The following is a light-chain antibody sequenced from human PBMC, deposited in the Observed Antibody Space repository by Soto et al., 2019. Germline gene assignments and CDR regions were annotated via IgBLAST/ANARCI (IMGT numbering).Light chain of an antibody. CDR3: QQYGSSPRK. CDR1: QSVSSSY. Sequence: EIVMTQSPSTLSVSPGERATLSFMASQSVSSSYLAWYQQKPGQAPRLLIYGASSRATGIPDRFSGSGSGTDFTLTISRLEPEDFAVYYCQQYGSSPRKFGQGTKVDIK. V-gene: IGKV3-20*01. J-gene: IGKJ1*01. CDR2: GAS.